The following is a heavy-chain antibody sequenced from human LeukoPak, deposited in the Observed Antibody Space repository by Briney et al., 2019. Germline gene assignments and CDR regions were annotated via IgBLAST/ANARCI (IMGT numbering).Heavy chain of an antibody. CDR2: ISSSSGYI. CDR1: GFTFSSYS. D-gene: IGHD6-19*01. V-gene: IGHV3-21*01. CDR3: ARMGDPYSSGWYDGDY. Sequence: PGGSLRLSCAASGFTFSSYSMNWVRQAPGKGLEWVSSISSSSGYIYYADSVKGRFTISRDNAKNSLYLQMNSLRAEDTAVYYCARMGDPYSSGWYDGDYWGQGTLVTVSS. J-gene: IGHJ4*02.